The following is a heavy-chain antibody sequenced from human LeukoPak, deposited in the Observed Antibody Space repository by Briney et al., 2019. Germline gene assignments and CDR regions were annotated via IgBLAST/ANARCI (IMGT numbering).Heavy chain of an antibody. D-gene: IGHD2-2*01. CDR2: IVPHSGGT. CDR3: ARNAYCDSTNCYAWFDP. Sequence: ASVKVSCKASGYTFTDYYIHWVRQAPGQGLEWMGWIVPHSGGTNYAQNYQGRITMTGDTSISTAYMELSSLRSDDTAVYYCARNAYCDSTNCYAWFDPWGQGTLVTVSS. J-gene: IGHJ5*02. V-gene: IGHV1-2*02. CDR1: GYTFTDYY.